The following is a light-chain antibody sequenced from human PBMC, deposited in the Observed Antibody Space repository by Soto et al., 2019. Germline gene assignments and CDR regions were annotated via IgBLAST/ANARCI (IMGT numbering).Light chain of an antibody. CDR1: ASSIGNDY. J-gene: IGLJ1*01. CDR2: DNN. Sequence: SVLTQPPSVSAAPGHKVTISCSGTASSIGNDYVSWYQQLPGEAPQLLIYDNNRRPSGIPDRFSGSRSDTSATLGITGLQTGDEADYYCGAWDSSLNVYVFGTGTKVTVL. CDR3: GAWDSSLNVYV. V-gene: IGLV1-51*01.